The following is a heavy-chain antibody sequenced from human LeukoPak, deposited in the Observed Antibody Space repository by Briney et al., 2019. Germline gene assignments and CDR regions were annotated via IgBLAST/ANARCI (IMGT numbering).Heavy chain of an antibody. CDR2: INTTGNT. J-gene: IGHJ6*03. CDR3: ARQSVGRDYYYYYMDV. Sequence: SETLSLTCTVSGGAISSYYWSWIRQPAGKGLEWIGRINTTGNTNYNPSLKSRVTISVDTSKNQFSLKLSSVTAADTAVYYCARQSVGRDYYYYYMDVWGKGTTVTVSS. V-gene: IGHV4-4*07. CDR1: GGAISSYY.